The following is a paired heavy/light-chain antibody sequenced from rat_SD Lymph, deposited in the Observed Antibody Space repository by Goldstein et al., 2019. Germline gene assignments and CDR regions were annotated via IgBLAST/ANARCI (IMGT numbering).Heavy chain of an antibody. CDR1: GFTFSNYG. D-gene: IGHD1-7*01. Sequence: EVQLVESGGGLVQPGRSLKLSCLASGFTFSNYGMNWIRQAPGKGLEWVASISSSSSYIYYADTVKGRFTISRDNAKNTLYLQMTSLRSEDTALYYCARGGYGRRFDYWGQGVMVTVSS. CDR3: ARGGYGRRFDY. CDR2: ISSSSSYI. J-gene: IGHJ2*01. V-gene: IGHV5-34*01.
Light chain of an antibody. Sequence: EIVLTQSPTTMAASPGEKVTITCRASSSVSYMHWYQQKPGASPKPWIYDTSKLASGVPNRFSGSGSGTSYSLTISSMETEDTATYYCQQWSSNSPYTFGAGTKLELK. CDR3: QQWSSNSPYT. CDR2: DTS. J-gene: IGKJ2-3*01. CDR1: SSVSY. V-gene: IGKV4S7*01.